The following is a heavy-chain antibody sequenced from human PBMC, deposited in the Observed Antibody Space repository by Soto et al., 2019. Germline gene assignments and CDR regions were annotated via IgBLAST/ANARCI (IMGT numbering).Heavy chain of an antibody. V-gene: IGHV3-30-3*01. D-gene: IGHD6-13*01. Sequence: GGSLRLSCAASGFTFSSYAMHWVRQAPGKGLEWVAVISYDGSNKYYADSVKGRFTISRDNSKNTLYLQMNSLRAEDTAVYYCANSAGTYYYYYGMDVWGQGTTVTVSS. CDR3: ANSAGTYYYYYGMDV. CDR2: ISYDGSNK. CDR1: GFTFSSYA. J-gene: IGHJ6*02.